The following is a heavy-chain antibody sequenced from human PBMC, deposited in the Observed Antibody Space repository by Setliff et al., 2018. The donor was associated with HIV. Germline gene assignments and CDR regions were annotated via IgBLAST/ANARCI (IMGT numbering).Heavy chain of an antibody. V-gene: IGHV4-59*12. Sequence: SETLSLTCTVSGGSIKSYYWSWIRQPPGKGLEWIGFISYSGSPNSNPSLKSRVTISVDTSKNQFSLNLTSVTAADTAVYYCARSKTFYDFWGGYYTHGAFKIWGLGTMVTVSS. CDR1: GGSIKSYY. J-gene: IGHJ3*02. D-gene: IGHD3-3*01. CDR2: ISYSGSP. CDR3: ARSKTFYDFWGGYYTHGAFKI.